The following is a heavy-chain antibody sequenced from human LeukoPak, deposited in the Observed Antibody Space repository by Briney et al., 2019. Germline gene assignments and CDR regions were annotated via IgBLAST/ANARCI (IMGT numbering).Heavy chain of an antibody. CDR2: IYTSGST. V-gene: IGHV4-61*02. J-gene: IGHJ6*03. CDR1: GGSISSGSYY. Sequence: PSQTLSLTCSVSGGSISSGSYYWSWIRQPAGKGLEWIGRIYTSGSTNYNPSLKSRVTISVDTSKNQFSLKLNSVTAADTAVYYCARRGWLLSTVYYYYYMDVWGKGTPVIVSS. CDR3: ARRGWLLSTVYYYYYMDV. D-gene: IGHD5-12*01.